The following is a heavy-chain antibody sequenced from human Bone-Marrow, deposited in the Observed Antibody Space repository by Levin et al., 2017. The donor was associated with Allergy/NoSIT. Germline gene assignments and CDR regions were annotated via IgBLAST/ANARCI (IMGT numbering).Heavy chain of an antibody. CDR2: ISGSGSVT. CDR3: AKEDLPTVEVYSWFDL. CDR1: GLTFSNYA. J-gene: IGHJ5*02. V-gene: IGHV3-23*01. D-gene: IGHD2-8*02. Sequence: GESLKISCIASGLTFSNYAMSWVRQAPGKGLEWVSVISGSGSVTYYADSVKGRFTTSRDNSENTLYLHMNNLTGEDTAFYYCAKEDLPTVEVYSWFDLWGLGTLVTVSS.